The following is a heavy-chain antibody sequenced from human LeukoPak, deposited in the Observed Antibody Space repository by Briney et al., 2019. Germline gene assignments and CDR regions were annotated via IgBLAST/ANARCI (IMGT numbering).Heavy chain of an antibody. Sequence: GGSLRLSCAASGFTFSSYGMHWVRQAPGKGLEWVAFIRYDGSNKYYADSVKGRFTISRGNSKNTLYLQMNSLRAEDTAVYYCAKRDIVVVPAAMAFDYWGQGTLVTVSS. J-gene: IGHJ4*02. CDR1: GFTFSSYG. CDR2: IRYDGSNK. D-gene: IGHD2-2*01. V-gene: IGHV3-30*02. CDR3: AKRDIVVVPAAMAFDY.